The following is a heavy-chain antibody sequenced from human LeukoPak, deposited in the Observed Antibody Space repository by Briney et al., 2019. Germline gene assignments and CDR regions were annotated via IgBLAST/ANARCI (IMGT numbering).Heavy chain of an antibody. CDR3: ARVLWFGESDFDY. D-gene: IGHD3-10*01. CDR1: GYTFTGYY. V-gene: IGHV1-2*02. J-gene: IGHJ4*02. CDR2: INPNSGGT. Sequence: ASVKVSCKASGYTFTGYYMHWVRQAPGQGLEWMGWINPNSGGTNYSQKFQGRVTMTRDTSISTAYMELSRLRSDDTAVYYCARVLWFGESDFDYWGQGTLVTVSS.